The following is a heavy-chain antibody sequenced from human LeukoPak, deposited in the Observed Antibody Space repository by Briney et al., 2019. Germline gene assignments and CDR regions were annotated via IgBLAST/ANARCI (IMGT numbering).Heavy chain of an antibody. J-gene: IGHJ3*02. CDR2: IYTSGST. Sequence: SQTLSLTCTVSGGSISSGSYYWSWIRQPAGKGLGWIGRIYTSGSTNYNPSLKSRVTISVDTSKNQFSLKLSSVTAADTAVYYCARAHYYDSSGYYPPAFDIWGQGTMVTVSS. CDR3: ARAHYYDSSGYYPPAFDI. CDR1: GGSISSGSYY. D-gene: IGHD3-22*01. V-gene: IGHV4-61*02.